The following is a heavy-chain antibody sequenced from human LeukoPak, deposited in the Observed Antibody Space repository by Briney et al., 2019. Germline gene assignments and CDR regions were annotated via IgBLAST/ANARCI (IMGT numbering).Heavy chain of an antibody. CDR2: IKSKTDGGTT. Sequence: GGSLRLSCAASGFTFSNAWMSWVRQAPGKGLEWVGRIKSKTDGGTTDYAAPVKGRFTVSRDDSKNTLYLQMNSLKTEDTAVYYCTTVGGYCTGGTCPFHYYYYYMDVWGKGTTVTVSS. J-gene: IGHJ6*03. V-gene: IGHV3-15*01. CDR1: GFTFSNAW. CDR3: TTVGGYCTGGTCPFHYYYYYMDV. D-gene: IGHD2-15*01.